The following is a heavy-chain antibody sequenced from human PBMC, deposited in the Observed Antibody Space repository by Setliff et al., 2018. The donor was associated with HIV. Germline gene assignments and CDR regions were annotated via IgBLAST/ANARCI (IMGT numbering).Heavy chain of an antibody. J-gene: IGHJ5*01. CDR2: IYYSGST. Sequence: TLSLTCNVFGGSIRKYYWSWIRQPPGKGLEWIGYIYYSGSTSYKPSLKSRVTISVDPYKNQLSLRLTSVTAADTAGYYCARGVRVGGVIGWFDTWGHGTLVTVSS. CDR1: GGSIRKYY. CDR3: ARGVRVGGVIGWFDT. V-gene: IGHV4-59*01. D-gene: IGHD3-10*01.